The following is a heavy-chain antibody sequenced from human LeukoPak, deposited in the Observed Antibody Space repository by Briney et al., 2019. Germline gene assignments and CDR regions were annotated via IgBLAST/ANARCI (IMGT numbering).Heavy chain of an antibody. J-gene: IGHJ4*02. CDR1: GFTFSSYS. V-gene: IGHV3-21*01. CDR3: AREYCSGGSCRFDY. CDR2: ISSSSSYI. D-gene: IGHD2-15*01. Sequence: GGSLRLSCAASGFTFSSYSMNWVRQAPGKGLEWVSSISSSSSYIYYADSAKGRFTISRDNAKNSLYLQMDSLRAEDTAVYYCAREYCSGGSCRFDYWGQGTLVTVSS.